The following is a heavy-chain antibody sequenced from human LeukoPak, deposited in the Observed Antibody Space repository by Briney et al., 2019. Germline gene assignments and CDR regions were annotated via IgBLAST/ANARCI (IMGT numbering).Heavy chain of an antibody. D-gene: IGHD2-2*01. Sequence: SEALSLTCAVYGGSFGGYYWSWIRQPPGKGLEWIGEMNHSGSTNYNPSLKSRVTISVDTSKNQFSLKLSSVTAADTAVYYCAREGGIVVVPAAISGPYYYYMDVWGKGTTVTVSS. V-gene: IGHV4-34*01. CDR1: GGSFGGYY. J-gene: IGHJ6*03. CDR2: MNHSGST. CDR3: AREGGIVVVPAAISGPYYYYMDV.